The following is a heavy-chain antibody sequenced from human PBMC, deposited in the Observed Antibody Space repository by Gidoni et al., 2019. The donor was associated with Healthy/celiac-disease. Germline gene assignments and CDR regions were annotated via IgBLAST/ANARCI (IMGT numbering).Heavy chain of an antibody. CDR2: INQSGST. CDR3: ARELPFRYDSSGYLTVFDY. Sequence: QVQLQQGGAGLLKPSETLSLTCAVYGGSFSGDYWSWIRQPPGKGLEWIGEINQSGSTNYHPSLKSRVTISVDTSKNQFSLKLSSVTAADTAVYYCARELPFRYDSSGYLTVFDYWGQGTLVTVSS. D-gene: IGHD3-22*01. V-gene: IGHV4-34*01. CDR1: GGSFSGDY. J-gene: IGHJ4*02.